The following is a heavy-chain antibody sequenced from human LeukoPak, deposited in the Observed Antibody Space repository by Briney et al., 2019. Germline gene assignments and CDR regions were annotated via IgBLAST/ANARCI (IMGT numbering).Heavy chain of an antibody. Sequence: ASVKVTCKASGYTFTAYYQHWVRQAPGQGLEWKGRINPNSGGPNSAQKFQGRVTMTRDTSISTAYMELNGLRSGDTAIYYCGRDLIPAAVSDSYGMDVWGLGTTVTVSS. CDR3: GRDLIPAAVSDSYGMDV. J-gene: IGHJ6*02. CDR2: INPNSGGP. CDR1: GYTFTAYY. D-gene: IGHD2-2*01. V-gene: IGHV1-2*02.